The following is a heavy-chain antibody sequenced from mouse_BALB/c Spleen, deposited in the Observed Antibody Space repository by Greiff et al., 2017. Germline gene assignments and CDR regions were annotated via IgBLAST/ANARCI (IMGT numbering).Heavy chain of an antibody. CDR2: IYPGDGDT. CDR3: ARKFAY. CDR1: GYAFSSYW. V-gene: IGHV1-80*01. Sequence: VHLVESGAELVRPGSSVKISCKASGYAFSSYWMNWVKQRPGQGLEWIGQIYPGDGDTNYNGKFKGKATLTADKSSSTAYMQLSSLTSEDSAVYFCARKFAYWGQGTLVTVSA. J-gene: IGHJ3*01.